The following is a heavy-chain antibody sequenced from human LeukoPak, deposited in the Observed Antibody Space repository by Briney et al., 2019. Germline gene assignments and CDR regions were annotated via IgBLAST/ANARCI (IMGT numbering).Heavy chain of an antibody. Sequence: SQTLSLTCAVSGGSISSGGYYWSCIRQPPGKGLEWIGYFYYSGSAYYNPSLKSRLTISADTSKNRFSLKLSSVNAADTAVYYCARDRTMVGGHDYWGQGTLVTVSS. J-gene: IGHJ4*02. V-gene: IGHV4-31*11. CDR3: ARDRTMVGGHDY. CDR1: GGSISSGGYY. CDR2: FYYSGSA. D-gene: IGHD3-10*01.